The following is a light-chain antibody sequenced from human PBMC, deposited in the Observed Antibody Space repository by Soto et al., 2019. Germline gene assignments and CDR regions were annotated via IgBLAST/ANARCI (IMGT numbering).Light chain of an antibody. Sequence: HSALTQPPSASGSPGQSVTISCTGTSSDVGGYKYVSWYQQYPGKAPKLMIYVVSKRPSGVPDRFSGSKSGNTASLTVSGLQAEDEADYYCSSYAGSNNYVFGTGTKLTVL. J-gene: IGLJ1*01. CDR2: VVS. V-gene: IGLV2-8*01. CDR3: SSYAGSNNYV. CDR1: SSDVGGYKY.